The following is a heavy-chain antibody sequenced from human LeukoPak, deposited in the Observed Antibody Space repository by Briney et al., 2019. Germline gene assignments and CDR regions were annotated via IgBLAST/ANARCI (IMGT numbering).Heavy chain of an antibody. CDR2: IYYSGST. CDR3: ARDRPHDHDYGVWVGYMDV. D-gene: IGHD4-17*01. J-gene: IGHJ6*03. Sequence: SETLSLTCTVSGGSISSSSYYWGWIRQPPGKGLEWIGSIYYSGSTYYNPSLKSRVTISVDRSKNQFSLKLSSVTAADTAVYYCARDRPHDHDYGVWVGYMDVWGKGTTVTVSS. V-gene: IGHV4-39*07. CDR1: GGSISSSSYY.